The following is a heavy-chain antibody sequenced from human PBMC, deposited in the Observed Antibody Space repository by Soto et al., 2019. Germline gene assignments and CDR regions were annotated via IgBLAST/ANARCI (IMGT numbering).Heavy chain of an antibody. J-gene: IGHJ3*02. CDR1: GFTFSSYA. Sequence: EVQLLESGGGLVQPGGSLRLSCAASGFTFSSYAMIWVRQAPGKGLEWVSAISGSGGSTYYADSVKGRFTISRDNSKNTLYLQMNSLGDEDTAVYYCTSSSGWYNAFDIWGQGTMVTVSS. CDR2: ISGSGGST. D-gene: IGHD6-19*01. V-gene: IGHV3-23*01. CDR3: TSSSGWYNAFDI.